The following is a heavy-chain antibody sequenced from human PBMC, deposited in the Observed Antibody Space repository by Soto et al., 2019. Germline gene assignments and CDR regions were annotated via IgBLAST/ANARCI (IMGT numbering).Heavy chain of an antibody. CDR1: GFTFSSYW. J-gene: IGHJ4*02. CDR2: INSDGSST. CDR3: ARSVYSSDHFDF. Sequence: EVQLVESGGGLVQPGGSLRLSCAASGFTFSSYWLHWVRQDPGKGLVWVSRINSDGSSTSYADSVKGRFTISRDNAKNTLYLQMNSLRVEDTALYYCARSVYSSDHFDFWCQGTRVTVSS. D-gene: IGHD3-22*01. V-gene: IGHV3-74*01.